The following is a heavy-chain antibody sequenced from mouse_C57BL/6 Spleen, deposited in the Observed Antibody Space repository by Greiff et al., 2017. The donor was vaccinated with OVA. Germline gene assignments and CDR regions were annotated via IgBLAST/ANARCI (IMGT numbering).Heavy chain of an antibody. V-gene: IGHV1-5*01. D-gene: IGHD1-1*01. CDR2: IYPGNSDT. CDR3: TGSSPFAY. J-gene: IGHJ3*01. CDR1: GYTFNSYW. Sequence: EVQLQQSGTVLARPGASVKMSCKTSGYTFNSYWMHWVKQRPGQGLEWIGGIYPGNSDTSYNQKFKGKAKLTAATSSSTAYMELSSLTNEDSAVYYCTGSSPFAYWGQGTLVTVSA.